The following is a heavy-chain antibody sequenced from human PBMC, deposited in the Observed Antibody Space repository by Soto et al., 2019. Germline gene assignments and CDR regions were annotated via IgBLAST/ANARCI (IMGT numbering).Heavy chain of an antibody. J-gene: IGHJ4*02. CDR1: GFTFSSYA. D-gene: IGHD3-22*01. CDR2: ISGSGGST. V-gene: IGHV3-23*01. CDR3: AKVGSHYYDSSGYYSDY. Sequence: PGGSLRPSCAASGFTFSSYAMSWVRQAPGKGLEWVSAISGSGGSTYYADSVKGRFTISRDNSKNTLYLQMNSLRAEDTAFYYCAKVGSHYYDSSGYYSDYWGQGTLVTVSS.